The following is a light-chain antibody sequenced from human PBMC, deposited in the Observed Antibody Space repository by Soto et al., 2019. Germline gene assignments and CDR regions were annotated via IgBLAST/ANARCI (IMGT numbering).Light chain of an antibody. V-gene: IGKV3-15*01. CDR2: GAS. CDR3: QQYNNWPLT. Sequence: EIVMTQSPATLSVSPGERATLSCRASQSVNNNLAWYQQKPGQAPRLLIYGASARATGILARFSGSASGTEFTLTISSLQSEEFAVYYCQQYNNWPLTFGGGTKVDIK. CDR1: QSVNNN. J-gene: IGKJ4*01.